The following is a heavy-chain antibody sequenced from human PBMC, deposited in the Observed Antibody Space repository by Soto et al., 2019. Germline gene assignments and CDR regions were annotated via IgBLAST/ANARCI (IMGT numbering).Heavy chain of an antibody. CDR2: ISAHNGNT. J-gene: IGHJ4*02. V-gene: IGHV1-18*01. CDR1: GYAFTTYG. CDR3: ARGRYGDY. D-gene: IGHD1-1*01. Sequence: QVHLVQSGAEVKKPGASVKVSCKGSGYAFTTYGITWVRQAPGQGLEWMGWISAHNGNTNYAQKLKGRVTVTRDTSTSTVYMEVRGVRSDDTAVDCCARGRYGDYWGQGALVTVSS.